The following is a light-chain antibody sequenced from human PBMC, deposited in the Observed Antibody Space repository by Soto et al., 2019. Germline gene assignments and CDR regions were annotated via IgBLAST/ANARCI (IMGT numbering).Light chain of an antibody. V-gene: IGLV1-47*01. CDR3: AAWDDSLSGWV. J-gene: IGLJ3*02. CDR2: RNN. Sequence: QSVLTQPPSASGTPGPRVTSSCSGSSSNIGSNYVYWYQQLPGTAPKLLIYRNNQRPSGVPDRFSGSKSGTSASLAISGLRSEDEAYYYCAAWDDSLSGWVFGGGTKLTVL. CDR1: SSNIGSNY.